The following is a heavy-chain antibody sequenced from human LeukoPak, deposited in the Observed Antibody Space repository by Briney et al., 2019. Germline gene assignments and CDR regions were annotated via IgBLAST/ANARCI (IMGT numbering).Heavy chain of an antibody. CDR3: ARSGSHSVDAFDI. D-gene: IGHD1-26*01. J-gene: IGHJ3*02. CDR2: IYYSGST. V-gene: IGHV4-59*12. Sequence: PSETLSLTCTVSGGSISSYYWSWIRQPPGKGLECIGYIYYSGSTSYNPSLKSRVTISVDTSKNQFSLKLSSVTAADTAVYYCARSGSHSVDAFDIWGQGTMVTVSS. CDR1: GGSISSYY.